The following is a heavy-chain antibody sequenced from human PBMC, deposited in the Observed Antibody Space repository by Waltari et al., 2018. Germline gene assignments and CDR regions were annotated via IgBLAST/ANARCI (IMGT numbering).Heavy chain of an antibody. J-gene: IGHJ4*02. Sequence: QVQLQQWGAGLLKPSETLSLTCAVYGGSFSGYYWRWIRQPPGKGLEWIGEINHSGSTNYNPSLKSRVTISVDTSKNQFSLKLSSVTAADTAVYYCARERKYYYDSSGYYPDYWGQGTLVTVSS. CDR2: INHSGST. CDR1: GGSFSGYY. V-gene: IGHV4-34*01. D-gene: IGHD3-22*01. CDR3: ARERKYYYDSSGYYPDY.